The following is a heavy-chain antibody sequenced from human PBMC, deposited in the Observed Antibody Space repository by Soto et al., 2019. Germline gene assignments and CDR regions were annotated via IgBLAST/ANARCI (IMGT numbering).Heavy chain of an antibody. V-gene: IGHV1-18*01. Sequence: QVHLVQSGSDVEKPGASVKVSCKASGYSFTSYGIGWVRQVPGQGPEWMGWISPYNGRTNYAQSVKGRVVMTTDISTNTGYLELRSLRSDDSAIYYCGRCRTDSSAMDVWGQGTTVTVSS. CDR2: ISPYNGRT. D-gene: IGHD5-18*01. CDR3: GRCRTDSSAMDV. J-gene: IGHJ6*02. CDR1: GYSFTSYG.